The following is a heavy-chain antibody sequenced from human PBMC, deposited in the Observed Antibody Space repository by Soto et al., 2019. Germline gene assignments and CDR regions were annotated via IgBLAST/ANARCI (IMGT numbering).Heavy chain of an antibody. Sequence: QVQLVQSGAEVKKPGSSVKVSCKASGGTFSSYAISWVRQAPGQGLEWMGGIIPIFGTANYAQKFQGRVTITADESTSTAYMELSSLRSEDTAVYYCARKPYCYDTIGRDAFDIWGQGTRVTVSS. CDR3: ARKPYCYDTIGRDAFDI. D-gene: IGHD3-22*01. CDR1: GGTFSSYA. J-gene: IGHJ3*02. V-gene: IGHV1-69*01. CDR2: IIPIFGTA.